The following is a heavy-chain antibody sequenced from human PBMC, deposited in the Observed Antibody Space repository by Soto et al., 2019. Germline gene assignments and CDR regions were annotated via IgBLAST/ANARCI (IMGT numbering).Heavy chain of an antibody. J-gene: IGHJ5*02. Sequence: QVQLVQSGAEVKKPGSSVKVSCKASGGTFSSYAISWVRQAPGQGLEWMGGIIPIFGTANYAQKFQGRVTITADEPTSTAYMELSSLRSEDTAVYYCARLPLVVVPAADNWFDPWGQGTLVTVSS. CDR2: IIPIFGTA. D-gene: IGHD2-2*01. CDR1: GGTFSSYA. CDR3: ARLPLVVVPAADNWFDP. V-gene: IGHV1-69*01.